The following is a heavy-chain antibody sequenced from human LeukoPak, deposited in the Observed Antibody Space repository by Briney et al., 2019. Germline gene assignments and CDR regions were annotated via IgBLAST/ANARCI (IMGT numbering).Heavy chain of an antibody. Sequence: PGGSLRLSCAASGFTFSSYAMNWVRQTPGKGLEWVSVISSSGGTTYYSDSVKGRFINSRDNSKNTLYLQMNSLRAEDTAVYYCAKAGIAVPATPEYCGQGTQVTVSS. D-gene: IGHD6-19*01. J-gene: IGHJ4*02. CDR1: GFTFSSYA. CDR2: ISSSGGTT. V-gene: IGHV3-23*01. CDR3: AKAGIAVPATPEY.